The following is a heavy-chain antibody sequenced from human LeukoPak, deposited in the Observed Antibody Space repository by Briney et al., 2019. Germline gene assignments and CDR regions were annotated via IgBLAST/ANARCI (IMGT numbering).Heavy chain of an antibody. J-gene: IGHJ4*02. V-gene: IGHV4-4*07. Sequence: SDTLSLTCSVSGGSTSSYYWNWIRQPAGKGLEWIGRIYVGGNTNYNPSFKSRVTMSVDMSKNQFSLKLNSVTAADTAVYFCAGGDSSSWYRFFDYWGQGILVTVSS. CDR1: GGSTSSYY. CDR2: IYVGGNT. D-gene: IGHD6-13*01. CDR3: AGGDSSSWYRFFDY.